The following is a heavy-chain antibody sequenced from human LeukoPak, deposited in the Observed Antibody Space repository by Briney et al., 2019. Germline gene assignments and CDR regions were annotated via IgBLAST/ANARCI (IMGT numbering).Heavy chain of an antibody. V-gene: IGHV3-66*01. J-gene: IGHJ4*02. Sequence: GGSLRLSCAASGFTVTSNYMSWVRQAPGKGLEWVSVIYNDGRTYYADSVKGRFTISRDNSKNTLCLQMNSLRAEDTAVYYCARESNSGYYLSYWGQGTLVTVSS. CDR2: IYNDGRT. CDR1: GFTVTSNY. CDR3: ARESNSGYYLSY. D-gene: IGHD3-22*01.